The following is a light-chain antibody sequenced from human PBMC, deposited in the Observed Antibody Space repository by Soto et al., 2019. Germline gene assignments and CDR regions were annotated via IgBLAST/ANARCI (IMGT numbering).Light chain of an antibody. CDR3: SSYTSSSTGV. Sequence: QSVLTQPASVSGSPGQSITISCTGTSSDVGGYNYVSWYQQHPGKAPKVMIYEVSNRPSGVSNRFSGSKSGNTASLTISGLQADDEADYYCSSYTSSSTGVFGTATKLTVL. CDR1: SSDVGGYNY. CDR2: EVS. V-gene: IGLV2-14*01. J-gene: IGLJ1*01.